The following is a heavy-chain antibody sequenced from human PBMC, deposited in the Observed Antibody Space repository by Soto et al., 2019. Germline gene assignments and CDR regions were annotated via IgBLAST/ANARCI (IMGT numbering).Heavy chain of an antibody. Sequence: QVQLVESGGGVVQPGRSLRLSCAASGFTFSSYGMHWVRQAPGKGLEWVAVIWYDGSNKYYADSVKGRFTISRDNSKNTLYLQMNSLRAEDKAVYYCAREGTYCSGGSCYPPFDYWGQGTLVTVSS. CDR3: AREGTYCSGGSCYPPFDY. CDR2: IWYDGSNK. J-gene: IGHJ4*02. CDR1: GFTFSSYG. V-gene: IGHV3-33*01. D-gene: IGHD2-15*01.